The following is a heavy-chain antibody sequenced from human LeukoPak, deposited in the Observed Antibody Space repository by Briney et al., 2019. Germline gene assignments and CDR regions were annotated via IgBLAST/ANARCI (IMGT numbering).Heavy chain of an antibody. CDR2: IKSKTDGGTT. V-gene: IGHV3-15*01. CDR3: TTLGSYYYYYYMDV. CDR1: GFTLSSYW. J-gene: IGHJ6*03. D-gene: IGHD1-26*01. Sequence: GGSLRLSCAGSGFTLSSYWMHWVRQAPGKGLEWVGRIKSKTDGGTTDYAAPVKGRFTISRDDSKNTLYLQMNSLKTEDTAVYYCTTLGSYYYYYYMDVWGKGTTVTVSS.